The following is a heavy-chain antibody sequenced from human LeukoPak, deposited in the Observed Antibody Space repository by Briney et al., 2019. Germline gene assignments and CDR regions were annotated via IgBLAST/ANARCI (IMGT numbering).Heavy chain of an antibody. D-gene: IGHD3-10*01. CDR2: ISATGGNT. J-gene: IGHJ4*02. CDR1: GFTVSSNY. CDR3: ARRSLAYGSGSYSIGY. Sequence: GGSLRLSCAASGFTVSSNYMSWVRQAPGRGLEWVSSISATGGNTYYADSVKGRFTISRDNSKNTLYLQMNSLRAEDTAVYYCARRSLAYGSGSYSIGYWGQGTLVTVSS. V-gene: IGHV3-53*01.